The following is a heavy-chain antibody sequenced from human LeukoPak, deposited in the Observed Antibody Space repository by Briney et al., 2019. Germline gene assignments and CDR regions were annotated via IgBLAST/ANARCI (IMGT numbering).Heavy chain of an antibody. CDR2: ISAYNGNT. CDR1: GYTFTSYG. V-gene: IGHV1-18*01. CDR3: ARARYGDSIDY. D-gene: IGHD4-17*01. J-gene: IGHJ4*02. Sequence: GASVKVSCKASGYTFTSYGISWVRQAPGQGLEWMGWISAYNGNTNYAQKLQGRVTMTTDTSTSTAYMELSRLRSDDTAVYYCARARYGDSIDYWGQGTLVTVSS.